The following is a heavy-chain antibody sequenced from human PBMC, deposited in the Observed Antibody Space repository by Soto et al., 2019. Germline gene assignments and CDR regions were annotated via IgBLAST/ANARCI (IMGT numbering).Heavy chain of an antibody. CDR2: ISAYNGNT. CDR1: GYTFTSYG. Sequence: VKVSCKASGYTFTSYGISWVRQAPGQGLEWMGWISAYNGNTNYAQKLQGRVTMTTDTSTSTAYMELRSLRSDDTAVYYCARDREWYCSSTSCYFIPFDYWGQGTLVTVSS. V-gene: IGHV1-18*01. CDR3: ARDREWYCSSTSCYFIPFDY. J-gene: IGHJ4*02. D-gene: IGHD2-2*01.